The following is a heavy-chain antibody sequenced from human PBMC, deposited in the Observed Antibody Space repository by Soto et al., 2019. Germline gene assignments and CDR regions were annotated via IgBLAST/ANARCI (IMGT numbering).Heavy chain of an antibody. Sequence: ESGGGLVQPGAPLRLSCAASGFTFNNYAMNWVRQAPGTGLEWVSTISVNGGATYYAGSVKGRFTISRDTSKNTLYLKMNSLRAEDTALYYCAKGQLSITSPYDFGYWGQATLVTV. J-gene: IGHJ4*02. CDR2: ISVNGGAT. CDR3: AKGQLSITSPYDFGY. D-gene: IGHD2-21*01. V-gene: IGHV3-23*01. CDR1: GFTFNNYA.